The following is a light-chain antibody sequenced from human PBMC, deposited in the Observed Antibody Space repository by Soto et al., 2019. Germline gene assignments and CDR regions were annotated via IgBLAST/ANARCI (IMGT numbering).Light chain of an antibody. CDR2: DAS. CDR3: HQYDDLPYT. J-gene: IGKJ2*01. V-gene: IGKV1-33*01. CDR1: QNISKY. Sequence: DIRMTQSPSSLSASVGDRVTITCQTSQNISKYLIWYQQSPGKAPSLLISDASNLEAGVPSRFSGHGSGTHFTLTINSLQPEDIGRYYCHQYDDLPYTFGQGTSLQIK.